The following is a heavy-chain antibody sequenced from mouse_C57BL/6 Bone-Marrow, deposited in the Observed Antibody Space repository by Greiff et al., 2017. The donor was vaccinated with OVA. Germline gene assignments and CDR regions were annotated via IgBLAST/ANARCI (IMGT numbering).Heavy chain of an antibody. Sequence: QVQLQQPGAELVRPGSSVKLSCKASGYTFTSYWMHWVKQRPIQGLEWIGNIDPSDSETHYNQKFKDKATLTVDKSSSTAYMQLSSLTSEDSAVYYCARGGFYYYGTPGDWGQGTTLTVSS. J-gene: IGHJ2*01. V-gene: IGHV1-52*01. CDR1: GYTFTSYW. CDR3: ARGGFYYYGTPGD. D-gene: IGHD1-1*01. CDR2: IDPSDSET.